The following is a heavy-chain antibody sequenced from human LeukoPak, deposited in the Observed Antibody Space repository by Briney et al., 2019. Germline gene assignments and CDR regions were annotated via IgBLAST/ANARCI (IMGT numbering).Heavy chain of an antibody. CDR2: INPNSGDT. Sequence: ASVKVSCKAVGYTFSGNYMHWVRQAPGQGHEWMGWINPNSGDTNYAQKFQGRVTMTRDTSISTAYMEVSRLRSDDTAVYYCARDTGYFDIVLDYWGQGTQVTVSS. J-gene: IGHJ4*02. CDR1: GYTFSGNY. D-gene: IGHD3-9*01. CDR3: ARDTGYFDIVLDY. V-gene: IGHV1-2*02.